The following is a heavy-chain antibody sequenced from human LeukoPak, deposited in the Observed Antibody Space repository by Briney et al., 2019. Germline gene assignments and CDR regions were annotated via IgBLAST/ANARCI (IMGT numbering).Heavy chain of an antibody. CDR1: GGSISSYY. Sequence: SETLSLTCTVSGGSISSYYWSWIRQPPGKGLEWLGYIYYSGSTNYNPSLKSRVTISVGTSKNQFSLKLSSVTAADTAVYYCARAFKVSVDKLSYYYYGMDVWGQGTTVTVSS. CDR3: ARAFKVSVDKLSYYYYGMDV. CDR2: IYYSGST. V-gene: IGHV4-59*01. D-gene: IGHD5/OR15-5a*01. J-gene: IGHJ6*02.